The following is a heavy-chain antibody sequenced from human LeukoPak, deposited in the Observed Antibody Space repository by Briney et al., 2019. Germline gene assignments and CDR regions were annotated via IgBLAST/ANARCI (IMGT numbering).Heavy chain of an antibody. D-gene: IGHD6-19*01. CDR3: AGSRLAADY. CDR1: GDSISSGGYS. J-gene: IGHJ4*02. V-gene: IGHV4-30-4*07. CDR2: IHDSGST. Sequence: SETLSLTCAVSGDSISSGGYSWSWIRQTPGKGLEWIAYIHDSGSTYNNPSLKSRLSISIDTSKNQFSLKLNSVTAADTAVYYCAGSRLAADYWGQGTLVTVSS.